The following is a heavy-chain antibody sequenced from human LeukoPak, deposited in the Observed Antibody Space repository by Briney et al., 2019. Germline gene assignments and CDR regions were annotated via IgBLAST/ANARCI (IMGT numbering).Heavy chain of an antibody. CDR2: INPSGGST. CDR1: GYTFTSYY. J-gene: IGHJ4*02. V-gene: IGHV1-46*01. CDR3: ARGARGPYGSGSYCPY. Sequence: ASVKVSCKASGYTFTSYYMHWVRQAPGQGLEWMGIINPSGGSTSYAQKFQGRVTMTRDTSTSTVYMELSSLRSEDTAVYYCARGARGPYGSGSYCPYWGQGTLVTVSS. D-gene: IGHD3-10*01.